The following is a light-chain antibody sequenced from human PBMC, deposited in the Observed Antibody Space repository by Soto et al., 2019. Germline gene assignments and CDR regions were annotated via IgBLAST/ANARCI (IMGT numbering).Light chain of an antibody. J-gene: IGKJ1*01. CDR1: QSLVSSDGNTF. CDR2: KVS. V-gene: IGKV2-30*01. Sequence: DVVMTQSPLSLPVTLGQPASISCRSSQSLVSSDGNTFLIWFQQRPGQSPSRLIYKVSNRYSGVPHRFSGSGTGTDFTLETSRLEAEDVGGCYCMQATHWPWTFGQGTKVEIK. CDR3: MQATHWPWT.